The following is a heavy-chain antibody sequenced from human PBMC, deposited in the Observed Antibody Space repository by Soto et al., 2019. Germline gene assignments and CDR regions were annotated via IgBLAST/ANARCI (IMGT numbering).Heavy chain of an antibody. CDR1: GGSISSSNW. J-gene: IGHJ3*02. CDR2: IYHSGST. V-gene: IGHV4-4*02. D-gene: IGHD3-22*01. Sequence: SGTLSLTCAVSGGSISSSNWWSWVRQPPGKGLEWIGEIYHSGSTNYNPSLKSRVTISVDKSKNQFSLKLSSVTAADTAVYYCARVYYYDSSGLNPPYAFDIWGQGTMVTVSS. CDR3: ARVYYYDSSGLNPPYAFDI.